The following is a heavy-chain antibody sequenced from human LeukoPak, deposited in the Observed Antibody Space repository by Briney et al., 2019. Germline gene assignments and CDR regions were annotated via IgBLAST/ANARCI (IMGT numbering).Heavy chain of an antibody. Sequence: SETLSLTCTVSGGSISSYYWSWIRQPPGMGLVWIGYIYYSGSTNYNPSLKSRVTISVDTSKNQFSLKLSSVTAADTAVYYCARQKGRQIAASRSYYFDYWGQGTLVTVSS. D-gene: IGHD6-13*01. CDR1: GGSISSYY. J-gene: IGHJ4*02. CDR2: IYYSGST. CDR3: ARQKGRQIAASRSYYFDY. V-gene: IGHV4-59*08.